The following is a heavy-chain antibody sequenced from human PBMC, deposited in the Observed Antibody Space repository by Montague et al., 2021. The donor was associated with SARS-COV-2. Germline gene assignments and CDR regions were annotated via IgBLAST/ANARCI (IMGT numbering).Heavy chain of an antibody. Sequence: SETLSLTCTVSSGSISSYYWSWIRQPPGKGLELIGYIYYSGSTHYSPSLKSRVTISVDTSKNQFSLKLSSVTAADTAAYYCARGAGYSSSWYLAFEIWGQGTMVTVSS. J-gene: IGHJ3*02. CDR3: ARGAGYSSSWYLAFEI. V-gene: IGHV4-59*01. CDR1: SGSISSYY. D-gene: IGHD6-13*01. CDR2: IYYSGST.